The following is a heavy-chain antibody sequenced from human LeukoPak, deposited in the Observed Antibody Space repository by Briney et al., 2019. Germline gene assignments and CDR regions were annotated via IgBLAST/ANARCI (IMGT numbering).Heavy chain of an antibody. V-gene: IGHV1-69*05. D-gene: IGHD6-13*01. CDR1: GGTFSSYA. J-gene: IGHJ6*02. CDR2: IIPIFGTA. Sequence: SVKVSCKASGGTFSSYAISWVRQAPGQGLEWMGGIIPIFGTANYAQKFQGRVTITTDESTSTAYMELSSLRSDDTAVYYCARGGSSSWNHYYYYGMDVWGQGTTVTVSS. CDR3: ARGGSSSWNHYYYYGMDV.